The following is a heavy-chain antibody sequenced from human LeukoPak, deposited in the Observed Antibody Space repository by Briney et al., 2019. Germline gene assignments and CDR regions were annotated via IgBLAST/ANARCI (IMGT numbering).Heavy chain of an antibody. Sequence: SETLSLTRAVSGGSINSINWWSWVRQPPGQGLEWIGEMYHTGGFNYNPSLKSRVTISLDKSQNQFSLRLSSVTAADTAVYYCARNPRDGHTFDYWGQGTLVTVSS. CDR2: MYHTGGF. CDR3: ARNPRDGHTFDY. CDR1: GGSINSINW. J-gene: IGHJ4*02. V-gene: IGHV4-4*02.